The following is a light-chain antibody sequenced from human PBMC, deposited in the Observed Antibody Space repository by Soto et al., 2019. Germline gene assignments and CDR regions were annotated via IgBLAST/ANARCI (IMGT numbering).Light chain of an antibody. J-gene: IGKJ1*01. Sequence: DIHLTQSPSTLSASVGDRVTITCRASQSISILLAWYQQKPGKAPNLLIYATSTLETGVSSRFSGSGSGTQFTLTIRSLQPDYSATYYCQHYNDFSWTFGQGTKVELK. CDR2: ATS. V-gene: IGKV1-5*03. CDR3: QHYNDFSWT. CDR1: QSISIL.